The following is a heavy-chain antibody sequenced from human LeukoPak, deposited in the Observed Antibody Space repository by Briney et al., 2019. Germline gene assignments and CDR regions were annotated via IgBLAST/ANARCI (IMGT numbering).Heavy chain of an antibody. Sequence: GGSRRLSCAASGFTFSNYGMNWVRQAPGKGLEWVSGISGSGGTTYYADSVKGRFTISRDNSKNTLYLQMNSLRAEDTAVYYCAKDISWGSYISWGQGTLVTVSS. CDR3: AKDISWGSYIS. CDR1: GFTFSNYG. D-gene: IGHD3-16*01. J-gene: IGHJ4*02. CDR2: ISGSGGTT. V-gene: IGHV3-23*01.